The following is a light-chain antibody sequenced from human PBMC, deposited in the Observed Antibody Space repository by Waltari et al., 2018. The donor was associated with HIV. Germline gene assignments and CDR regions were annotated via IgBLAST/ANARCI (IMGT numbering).Light chain of an antibody. Sequence: DIQMTQPPYTLSASVGDRVTIPCRASQSISSWLAWYQQKPGKAPKLLIYKASSLESGVPSRFSGSGSGTEFTLTISSLQPDDFATYYCQQYNSYSRTFGQGTKVEIK. CDR1: QSISSW. J-gene: IGKJ1*01. CDR3: QQYNSYSRT. V-gene: IGKV1-5*03. CDR2: KAS.